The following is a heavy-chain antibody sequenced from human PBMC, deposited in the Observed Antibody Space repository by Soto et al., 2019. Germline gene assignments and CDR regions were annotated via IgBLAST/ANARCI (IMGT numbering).Heavy chain of an antibody. CDR1: GGTFSSYA. CDR2: IIPIVGTA. D-gene: IGHD3-22*01. Sequence: QVQLVQSGAEVKKPGSSVKVSCKASGGTFSSYAISWVRQAPGQGLEWVGGIIPIVGTANSAQKFQGRVTITADESTSTADMELSSLRSEDTAVYYCARGLHTMINWFDPWGQVTLVTVSS. J-gene: IGHJ5*02. CDR3: ARGLHTMINWFDP. V-gene: IGHV1-69*01.